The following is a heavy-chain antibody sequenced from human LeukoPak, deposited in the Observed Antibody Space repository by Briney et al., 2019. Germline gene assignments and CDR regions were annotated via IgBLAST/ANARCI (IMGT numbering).Heavy chain of an antibody. J-gene: IGHJ4*02. CDR2: VYYTGST. Sequence: SETLSPTCTVSGGSVSSSSYYWGWIRQPPGKGLEWIGSVYYTGSTYYNPSLKSRVTISVDTSKNQFSLKLSSVTAADTAVYYCARHVGYYDTTGNFRDYWGQGTLVTVSS. D-gene: IGHD3-22*01. CDR1: GGSVSSSSYY. V-gene: IGHV4-39*01. CDR3: ARHVGYYDTTGNFRDY.